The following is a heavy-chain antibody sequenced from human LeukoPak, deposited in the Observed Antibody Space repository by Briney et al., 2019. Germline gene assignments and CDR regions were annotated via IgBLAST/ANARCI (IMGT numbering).Heavy chain of an antibody. CDR3: ARVDVRENYYYYMDV. CDR1: GGTFSSYA. D-gene: IGHD3-10*02. Sequence: GASVEVSCKASGGTFSSYAISWVRQAPGQGLEWMGGIIPIFGTANYAQKFQGRVTITADESTSTAYMELSSLRSEDTAVYYCARVDVRENYYYYMDVWGKGTTVTVSS. V-gene: IGHV1-69*13. J-gene: IGHJ6*03. CDR2: IIPIFGTA.